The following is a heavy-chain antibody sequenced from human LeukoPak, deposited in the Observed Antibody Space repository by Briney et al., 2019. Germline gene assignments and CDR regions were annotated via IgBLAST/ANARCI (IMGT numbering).Heavy chain of an antibody. CDR3: VRAQVLLWFGELFDV. D-gene: IGHD3-10*01. V-gene: IGHV3-66*01. CDR2: IYRGGSK. CDR1: GFTFSSNY. J-gene: IGHJ6*04. Sequence: GGSLRLSCAASGFTFSSNYMSWVRQAPGKGLEWVSVIYRGGSKYYSDSVKGRFTISRDNSKNTLYLQMNSLRAEDTAVYYCVRAQVLLWFGELFDVWGKGTTVTISS.